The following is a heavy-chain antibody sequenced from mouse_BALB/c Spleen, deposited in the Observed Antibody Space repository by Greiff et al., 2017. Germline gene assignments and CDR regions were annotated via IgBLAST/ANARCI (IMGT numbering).Heavy chain of an antibody. CDR3: AREGWLLPYAMDY. D-gene: IGHD2-3*01. Sequence: EVQRVESGGGLVKPGGSLKLSCAASGFTFSDYYMYWVRQTPEKRLEWVATISDGGSYTYYPDSVKGRFTISRDNAKNNLYLQMSSLKSEDTAMYYCAREGWLLPYAMDYWGQGTSVTVSS. CDR1: GFTFSDYY. CDR2: ISDGGSYT. J-gene: IGHJ4*01. V-gene: IGHV5-4*02.